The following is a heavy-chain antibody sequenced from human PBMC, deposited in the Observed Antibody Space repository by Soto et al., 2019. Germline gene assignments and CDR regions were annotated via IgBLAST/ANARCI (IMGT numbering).Heavy chain of an antibody. CDR2: IYFSGSA. CDR1: GGSISSSSFH. D-gene: IGHD5-12*01. Sequence: SETLSLTCTVSGGSISSSSFHWGWIRQPPGKGLEWIGYIYFSGSANYNPSLKSRVTISVDTSKNQFSLKLSSVTAADTAVYYCARRYSGYGDYWGQGTLVTVSS. V-gene: IGHV4-61*05. CDR3: ARRYSGYGDY. J-gene: IGHJ4*02.